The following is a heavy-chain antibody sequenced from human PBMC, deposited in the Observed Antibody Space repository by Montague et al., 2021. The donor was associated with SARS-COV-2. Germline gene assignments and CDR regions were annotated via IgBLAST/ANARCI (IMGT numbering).Heavy chain of an antibody. CDR3: AREGGRFQHWLRGDDAYDF. J-gene: IGHJ3*01. CDR2: IYYSGST. D-gene: IGHD3-9*01. Sequence: TLSLTCTVSGGSISDGGYSWTWIRQLPGKGLEWIGCIYYSGSTFYNPSLKSRLTISVDTSKNQFSLKLSSVTAADTAVYYCAREGGRFQHWLRGDDAYDFWGQGTMVTVSS. V-gene: IGHV4-31*03. CDR1: GGSISDGGYS.